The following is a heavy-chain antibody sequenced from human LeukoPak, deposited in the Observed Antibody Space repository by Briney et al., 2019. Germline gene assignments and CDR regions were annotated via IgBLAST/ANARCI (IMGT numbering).Heavy chain of an antibody. Sequence: GESLKVSCKGSGYSFTSYWIGWVRQMPGKGLEWMGIIYPGDSDTRYNPSFQGQVTISAEKSISTAYLQWSSLKASDTALYYCASRRKGMSTAGFDFWGQGTLVTVSS. CDR2: IYPGDSDT. CDR1: GYSFTSYW. D-gene: IGHD5-24*01. CDR3: ASRRKGMSTAGFDF. V-gene: IGHV5-51*01. J-gene: IGHJ4*02.